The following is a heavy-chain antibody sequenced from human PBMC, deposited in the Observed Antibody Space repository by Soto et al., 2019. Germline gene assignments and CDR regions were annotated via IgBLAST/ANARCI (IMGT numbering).Heavy chain of an antibody. CDR1: GFTFSSYA. D-gene: IGHD2-2*01. J-gene: IGHJ4*02. CDR2: IAHDGINK. Sequence: QVLLVDSGGGVVQPGRSLRLSCAASGFTFSSYAMNWVRQAPGKGREWVALIAHDGINKYYADSVRGRFTISIDSSRNTVYLLMNSLRAADTAEYYWGGCTSTSCQLGSDYWGQGTMVTVSS. CDR3: GGCTSTSCQLGSDY. V-gene: IGHV3-30-3*01.